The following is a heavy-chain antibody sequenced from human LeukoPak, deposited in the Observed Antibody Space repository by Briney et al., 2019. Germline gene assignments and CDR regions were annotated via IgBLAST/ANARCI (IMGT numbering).Heavy chain of an antibody. CDR1: GGSISSSSYY. J-gene: IGHJ5*02. D-gene: IGHD5-18*01. V-gene: IGHV4-39*07. CDR2: IYYSGST. Sequence: SQTLSLTCTVSGGSISSSSYYWGWIRQPPGKGLEWIGSIYYSGSTYYNPSLKSRVTISVDTSKNQFSLKLSSVTAADTAVYYCARDRGYSYGCWFDPWGQGTLVTVSS. CDR3: ARDRGYSYGCWFDP.